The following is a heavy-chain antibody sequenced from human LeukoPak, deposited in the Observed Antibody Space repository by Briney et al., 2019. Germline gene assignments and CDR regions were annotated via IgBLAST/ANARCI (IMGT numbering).Heavy chain of an antibody. CDR2: INHSGST. CDR1: GGSFSGYY. CDR3: ARGVTIRYCSSTSCRNRGPNWFDP. V-gene: IGHV4-34*01. J-gene: IGHJ5*02. D-gene: IGHD2-2*01. Sequence: SETLSLTCAVYGGSFSGYYWSWIRQPPGKGLEWIGEINHSGSTNYNPSLKSRVTISVDTSKNQFSLKLSSVTAADTAVYYCARGVTIRYCSSTSCRNRGPNWFDPWGQGTLSPSPQ.